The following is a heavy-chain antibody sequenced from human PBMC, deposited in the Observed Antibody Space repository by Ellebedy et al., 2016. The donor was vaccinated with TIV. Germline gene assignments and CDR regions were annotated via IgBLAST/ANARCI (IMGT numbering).Heavy chain of an antibody. CDR1: GITFRDYA. CDR3: ARGYYYGSGNYYALFY. D-gene: IGHD3-10*01. J-gene: IGHJ4*02. CDR2: ISYDGRNK. Sequence: GESLKISCAASGITFRDYALHWVRQAPGRGLEWVAVISYDGRNKYYGDSVKGRFTITRDEPKNTLYLQMNSLRAADTAVHYCARGYYYGSGNYYALFYWGQGTLVTVSS. V-gene: IGHV3-30*04.